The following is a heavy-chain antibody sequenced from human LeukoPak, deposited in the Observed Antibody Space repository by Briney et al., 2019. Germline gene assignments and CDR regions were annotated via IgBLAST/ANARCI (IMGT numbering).Heavy chain of an antibody. Sequence: PGGSLRLSCAASGFTFSSYAMSWVRQAPGKGLEWVSAISGSGGSTYYADSVKGRFTISRDNSKNTLYLQMNCLRAEDTAVYYCAKDRVYYYDSSGYAGIYGMDVWGQGTTVTVSS. CDR2: ISGSGGST. J-gene: IGHJ6*02. D-gene: IGHD3-22*01. V-gene: IGHV3-23*01. CDR1: GFTFSSYA. CDR3: AKDRVYYYDSSGYAGIYGMDV.